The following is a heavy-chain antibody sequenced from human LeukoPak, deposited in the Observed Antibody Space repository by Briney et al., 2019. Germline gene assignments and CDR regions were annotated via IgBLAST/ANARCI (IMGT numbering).Heavy chain of an antibody. CDR2: ISSSNNYI. J-gene: IGHJ3*02. Sequence: GGSLRLSCASSGFTFSSYAMSWVRQAPGKGLEWVSSISSSNNYIYYADSVKGRFTISRDNAKNSLYLQMNSLRAEDTAVYYCARVHYYGSGGAFDIWGQGRMVTVSS. V-gene: IGHV3-21*01. CDR1: GFTFSSYA. D-gene: IGHD3-10*01. CDR3: ARVHYYGSGGAFDI.